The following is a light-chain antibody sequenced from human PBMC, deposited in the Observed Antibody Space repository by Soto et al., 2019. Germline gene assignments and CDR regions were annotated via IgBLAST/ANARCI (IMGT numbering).Light chain of an antibody. CDR2: DAS. CDR3: QHYNSWPQT. J-gene: IGKJ4*01. V-gene: IGKV3-15*01. Sequence: EIVMTQSPATLSVSPGERPTLSCRASQSVSSNLAWYQQKPGQAPRLLIYDASTSATGIPARFSGSGSGTEYTRTISSLQSEDFAVYYCQHYNSWPQTFGGGTKVEVK. CDR1: QSVSSN.